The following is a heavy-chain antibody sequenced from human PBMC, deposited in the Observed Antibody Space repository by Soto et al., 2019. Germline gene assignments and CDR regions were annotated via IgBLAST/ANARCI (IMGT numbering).Heavy chain of an antibody. CDR3: ARGGGFDSFDY. D-gene: IGHD3-10*01. J-gene: IGHJ4*02. Sequence: QLQLHMSGSGLVKPSQTLSLTCTVSGASITYGAYSWSWIRQTPGKGLEWIGYINHLETTFYNPSFESRITLSIDRTKNQFSLNLKYMSAADRAVYFCARGGGFDSFDYWGQGILVTVSS. CDR2: INHLETT. CDR1: GASITYGAYS. V-gene: IGHV4-30-2*01.